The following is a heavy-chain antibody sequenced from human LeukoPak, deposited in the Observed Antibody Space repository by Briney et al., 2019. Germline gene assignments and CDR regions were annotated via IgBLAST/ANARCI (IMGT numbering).Heavy chain of an antibody. V-gene: IGHV3-74*03. D-gene: IGHD4-17*01. Sequence: GGSLRLSCVVSGFTFSTYWMHWVRQAPGKGVRWVSRLRGDGSSTKYADSLKGRFTISRDNAKNTLYLQMSSLRAEDTAVYFCARASTTVPNLLDNWGQGTLVTVSS. J-gene: IGHJ4*02. CDR3: ARASTTVPNLLDN. CDR1: GFTFSTYW. CDR2: LRGDGSST.